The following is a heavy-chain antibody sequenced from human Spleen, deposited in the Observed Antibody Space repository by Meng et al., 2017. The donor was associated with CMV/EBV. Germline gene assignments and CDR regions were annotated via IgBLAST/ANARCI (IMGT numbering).Heavy chain of an antibody. D-gene: IGHD2-15*01. CDR1: GYTFTGYY. CDR3: ARVKRYCTGGTCSSTGYYGMDV. J-gene: IGHJ6*02. V-gene: IGHV1-2*06. CDR2: INPNGGGT. Sequence: ASVKVSCKASGYTFTGYYIHWVRQAPGQGLEWMGRINPNGGGTNYAQKFQGRITMTGDTSITTAYMELSRLRSDDMAVYHCARVKRYCTGGTCSSTGYYGMDVWGQGTTVTVSS.